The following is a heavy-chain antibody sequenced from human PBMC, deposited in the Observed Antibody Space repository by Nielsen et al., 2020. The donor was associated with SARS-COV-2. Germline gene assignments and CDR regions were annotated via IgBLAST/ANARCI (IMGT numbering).Heavy chain of an antibody. Sequence: GESLKISCEASGFTFNKYAMHWVRQAPGRGLEWMTIISYDGSNQHYADSVKGRFTVSRDNSKNTLYLHLDSLRPEDTAVYYCARETIDFTSSFVDNWGQGTLVTVSS. CDR2: ISYDGSNQ. CDR3: ARETIDFTSSFVDN. J-gene: IGHJ4*02. D-gene: IGHD2-2*01. V-gene: IGHV3-30-3*01. CDR1: GFTFNKYA.